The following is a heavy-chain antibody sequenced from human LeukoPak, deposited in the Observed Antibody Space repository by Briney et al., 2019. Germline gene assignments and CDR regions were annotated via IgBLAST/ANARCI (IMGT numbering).Heavy chain of an antibody. CDR2: ISGSGGST. CDR1: GFTFSSYA. Sequence: GGSLRLSCAASGFTFSSYAMSWVRQAPGKGLEWVSAISGSGGSTYYADSVKGRFTISRDNSKNTLYLQMNSLRAEDTAVYYCGREGGGVYSSGWSFGYWGQGTLVTVSS. CDR3: GREGGGVYSSGWSFGY. J-gene: IGHJ4*02. V-gene: IGHV3-23*01. D-gene: IGHD6-19*01.